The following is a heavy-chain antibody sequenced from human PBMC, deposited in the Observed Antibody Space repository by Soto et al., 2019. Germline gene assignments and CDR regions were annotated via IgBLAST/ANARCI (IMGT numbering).Heavy chain of an antibody. CDR3: ARSCATGPAYSCYGIYV. J-gene: IGHJ6*02. CDR1: GFIFSSYG. CDR2: ISYDGSST. D-gene: IGHD2-15*01. V-gene: IGHV3-30*03. Sequence: QVQLVESGGGVVQTGRSLRLSCAASGFIFSSYGMHWVRLAPGKGLEWVAFISYDGSSTYYADSVKGRFTISRDNSKNTLYRQMDRLRAEDTALCYCARSCATGPAYSCYGIYVWGQGTTVTVSS.